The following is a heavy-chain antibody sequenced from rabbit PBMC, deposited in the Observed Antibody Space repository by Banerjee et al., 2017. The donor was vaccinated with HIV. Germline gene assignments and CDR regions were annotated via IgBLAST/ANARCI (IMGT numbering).Heavy chain of an antibody. V-gene: IGHV1S7*01. CDR3: ASYYSDGYAGDAYATGGYYFNL. CDR1: GFDFSSYY. D-gene: IGHD6-1*01. J-gene: IGHJ4*01. Sequence: QLKETGGGLVQPGGSLTLSCKASGFDFSSYYMSWVRQAPGKGLEWIGIIYGGSGSTDYASWVNGRFTISSDNAQNTVDLQMNSLTAADTATYFCASYYSDGYAGDAYATGGYYFNLRGPGTLRHRL. CDR2: IYGGSGST.